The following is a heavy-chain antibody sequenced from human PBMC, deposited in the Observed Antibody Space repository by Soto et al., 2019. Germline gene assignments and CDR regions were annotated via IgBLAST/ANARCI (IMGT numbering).Heavy chain of an antibody. CDR3: ARAKAPLYSSSWYWFDP. J-gene: IGHJ5*02. D-gene: IGHD6-13*01. CDR2: IYYSGST. Sequence: SETLSHTFTVLVYSFLSTSWSWIGDPPGKGLEWIGYIYYSGSTNYNPSLKSRVTISVDTSKNQFSLKLSSVTAADTAVYYCARAKAPLYSSSWYWFDPSGQGTLVTVS. CDR1: VYSFLSTS. V-gene: IGHV4-59*08.